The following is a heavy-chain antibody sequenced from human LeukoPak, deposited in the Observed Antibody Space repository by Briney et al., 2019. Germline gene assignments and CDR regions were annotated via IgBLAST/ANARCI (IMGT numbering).Heavy chain of an antibody. CDR1: GYSFTSYW. CDR2: IYPGDSEI. J-gene: IGHJ5*02. V-gene: IGHV5-51*01. D-gene: IGHD5-24*01. Sequence: GESLKISCKGSGYSFTSYWIAWVRQMPGKGLEWMGIIYPGDSEIRYIPSFQGQVTISADKSISTAYVQWSSLKASDTAKYYCARGTDGHNQPNWFDPWGQGTLVTVSS. CDR3: ARGTDGHNQPNWFDP.